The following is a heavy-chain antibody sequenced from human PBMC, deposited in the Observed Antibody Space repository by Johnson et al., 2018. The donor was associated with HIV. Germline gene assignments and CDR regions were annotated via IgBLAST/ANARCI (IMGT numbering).Heavy chain of an antibody. D-gene: IGHD6-13*01. V-gene: IGHV3-74*02. CDR1: GFTFISYW. J-gene: IGHJ3*02. CDR2: INFDGTST. Sequence: VQVVESGGGVVRPGGSLRLSCEASGFTFISYWMHWVRQAPGKGLMWVPRINFDGTSTTYADSVKGRFSVSRDKVKDTRYLQMNSMGADDTALYYCARAFGSGGYSSSWYLGLGCFDIWGQGTMVTVSS. CDR3: ARAFGSGGYSSSWYLGLGCFDI.